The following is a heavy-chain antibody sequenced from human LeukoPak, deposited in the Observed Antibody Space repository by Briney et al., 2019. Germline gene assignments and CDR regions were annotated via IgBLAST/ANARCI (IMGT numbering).Heavy chain of an antibody. V-gene: IGHV3-49*04. CDR3: TRLSLGGWYPSY. D-gene: IGHD6-19*01. J-gene: IGHJ4*02. CDR2: IRSKAYGGTT. CDR1: GFTFSSYA. Sequence: PGGSLRLSCAASGFTFSSYAMSWVAQAPGRGLEWVSFIRSKAYGGTTEYAASVKGRFSISRDDSKSIAYLQMNSLKTEDTAVYYCTRLSLGGWYPSYWGQGTLVTVSS.